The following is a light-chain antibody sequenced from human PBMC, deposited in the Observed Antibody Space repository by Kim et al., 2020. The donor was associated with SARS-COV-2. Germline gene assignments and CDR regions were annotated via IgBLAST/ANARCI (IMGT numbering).Light chain of an antibody. J-gene: IGKJ5*01. CDR1: QSVSSTY. V-gene: IGKV3-20*01. CDR2: GAS. Sequence: SPGERATLSCRASQSVSSTYLAWYQQKPGRAPRLLIYGASSRATGIPHRFSGSGSGTDFTLTISRLEPEDFAVYYCQQYDRSPITFGQGTRLEIK. CDR3: QQYDRSPIT.